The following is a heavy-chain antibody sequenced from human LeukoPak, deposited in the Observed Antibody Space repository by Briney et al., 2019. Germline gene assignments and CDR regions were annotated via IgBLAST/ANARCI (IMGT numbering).Heavy chain of an antibody. CDR1: GYTFINYS. CDR2: ISPYNGNT. D-gene: IGHD5-12*01. Sequence: ASVKVSCKASGYTFINYSISWVRQAPGQGLEWMGWISPYNGNTNYAQKFQDRVKMTTDTSTSTAYMELRSLRSDDTAVYYCARDLGEWLRKDFGYWGQGTLVTVSS. V-gene: IGHV1-18*01. J-gene: IGHJ4*02. CDR3: ARDLGEWLRKDFGY.